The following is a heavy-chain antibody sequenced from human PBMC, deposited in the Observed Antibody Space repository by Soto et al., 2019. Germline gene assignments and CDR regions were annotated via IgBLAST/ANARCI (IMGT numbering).Heavy chain of an antibody. CDR2: IWYDGSNK. D-gene: IGHD5-18*01. V-gene: IGHV3-33*01. J-gene: IGHJ2*01. CDR3: ARYQYSLRYFGL. CDR1: GFTFSSYG. Sequence: QVQLVESGGGVVQPGRSLRLSCAASGFTFSSYGLHWVRQAPGKGLEWVAVIWYDGSNKYYADSVKGRFTISGENSKNTLYLQMNSLRAGDTAVYYCARYQYSLRYFGLWGRGTLVTVSS.